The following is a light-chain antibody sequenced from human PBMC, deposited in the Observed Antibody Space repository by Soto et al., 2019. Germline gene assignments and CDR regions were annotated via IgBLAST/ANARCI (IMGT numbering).Light chain of an antibody. CDR3: HQSYDIPT. V-gene: IGKV1-39*01. CDR1: QRIKSY. CDR2: AAS. Sequence: DIQMTQSPSSLSASVGDIVTITCRARQRIKSYLNWYQQXTGEAXXLXIYAASSLQSGVTSRFSGSGCGKDFTLTVSSLQPEDFATYDCHQSYDIPTFGQGKRLEIK. J-gene: IGKJ5*01.